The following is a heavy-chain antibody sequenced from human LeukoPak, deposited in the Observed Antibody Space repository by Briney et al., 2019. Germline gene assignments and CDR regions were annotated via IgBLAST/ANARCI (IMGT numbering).Heavy chain of an antibody. J-gene: IGHJ5*02. Sequence: SETLSLTCTVSGGSISSYYLSWIRQPAGKGLEWIGRIYTSGSTNYNPSLKSRVTMSVDTSKNQFSLKLSSVTAADTAVYYCARDFFGDYYDIPPGNWFDPWGQGTLVTVSS. CDR3: ARDFFGDYYDIPPGNWFDP. CDR2: IYTSGST. D-gene: IGHD3-22*01. CDR1: GGSISSYY. V-gene: IGHV4-4*07.